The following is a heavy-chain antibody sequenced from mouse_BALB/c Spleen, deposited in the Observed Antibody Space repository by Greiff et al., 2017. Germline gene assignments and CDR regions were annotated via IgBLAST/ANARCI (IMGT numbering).Heavy chain of an antibody. CDR3: ARDLITTTDYYAMDY. CDR1: GFTFSDYY. Sequence: EVQLVESGGGLVKPGGSLKLSCAASGFTFSDYYMYWVRQTPEKRLEWVATISDGGSYTYYPDSVKGRFAISRDNAKNNLYLQMSSLKSEDTAMYYCARDLITTTDYYAMDYWGQGTSVTVSS. CDR2: ISDGGSYT. V-gene: IGHV5-4*02. D-gene: IGHD1-2*01. J-gene: IGHJ4*01.